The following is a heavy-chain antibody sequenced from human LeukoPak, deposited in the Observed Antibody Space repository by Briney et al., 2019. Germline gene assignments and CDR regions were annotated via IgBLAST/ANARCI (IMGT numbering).Heavy chain of an antibody. J-gene: IGHJ4*02. D-gene: IGHD3-22*01. Sequence: GGSLRLSCAASGFTFSSYAMSWVRQAPGKGLEWVSAISGSGGSTYYADSVKGRFTISRDNSKNTLYLQMNSLRAEDTAVYYCAKDKGDYYDSSGYYWAYWGQGTLVTVSS. CDR3: AKDKGDYYDSSGYYWAY. CDR1: GFTFSSYA. CDR2: ISGSGGST. V-gene: IGHV3-23*01.